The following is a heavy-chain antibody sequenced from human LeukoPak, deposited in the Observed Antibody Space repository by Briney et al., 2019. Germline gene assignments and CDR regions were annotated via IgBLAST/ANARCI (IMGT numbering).Heavy chain of an antibody. V-gene: IGHV1-69*13. Sequence: GASVKVSCKASGGTFNNFAISWVRQAPGQGLEWMGGIIPIFGTANYAQKFQGRVTITADESTSTAYMELSSLRSEDTAVYYCARDGRDGYNSDAFDIWGQGTMVTVSS. D-gene: IGHD5-24*01. CDR3: ARDGRDGYNSDAFDI. J-gene: IGHJ3*02. CDR1: GGTFNNFA. CDR2: IIPIFGTA.